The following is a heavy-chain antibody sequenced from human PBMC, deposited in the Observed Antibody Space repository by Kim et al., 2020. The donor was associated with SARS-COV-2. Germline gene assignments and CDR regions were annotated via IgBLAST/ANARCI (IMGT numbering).Heavy chain of an antibody. Sequence: GGSLRLSCAASGFTFDDYAMHWVRQAPGKGLEWDSGISWNSGSIGYADSVKGRFTISRDNAKNSLYLQMNSLRAEDTALYYCAKDQGNWNAQAFDYWGQGTLVTVSS. D-gene: IGHD1-1*01. CDR2: ISWNSGSI. CDR3: AKDQGNWNAQAFDY. J-gene: IGHJ4*02. V-gene: IGHV3-9*01. CDR1: GFTFDDYA.